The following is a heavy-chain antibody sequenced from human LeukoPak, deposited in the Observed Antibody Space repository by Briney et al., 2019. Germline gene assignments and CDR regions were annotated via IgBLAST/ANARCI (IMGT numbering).Heavy chain of an antibody. CDR1: GGTFSSYA. CDR3: ARADYDILGGRQGYYYGMDV. V-gene: IGHV1-69*04. D-gene: IGHD3-9*01. Sequence: SVKVSCKASGGTFSSYAISWVRQAPGQGLEWMGRIIPSLGIANYAQEFQGRVTITADKSTSTAYMELSSLRSEDTAVYYCARADYDILGGRQGYYYGMDVWGQGTTVTVPS. J-gene: IGHJ6*02. CDR2: IIPSLGIA.